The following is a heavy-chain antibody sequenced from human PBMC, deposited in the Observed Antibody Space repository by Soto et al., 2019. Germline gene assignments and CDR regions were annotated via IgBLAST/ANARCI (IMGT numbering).Heavy chain of an antibody. V-gene: IGHV3-30-3*01. CDR1: GFTFSNYA. Sequence: QVQLVESGGGVVQPGRSLRLSCAASGFTFSNYAMHWVRQAPGKGLEWVTVISYDGSNKYYADSVKGRFTISRDNSKNTLYLQMNSLRAEDTAVYYCASDRGMTTVTTHYYYGMDVWGLGTTVTVSS. D-gene: IGHD4-17*01. CDR3: ASDRGMTTVTTHYYYGMDV. J-gene: IGHJ6*02. CDR2: ISYDGSNK.